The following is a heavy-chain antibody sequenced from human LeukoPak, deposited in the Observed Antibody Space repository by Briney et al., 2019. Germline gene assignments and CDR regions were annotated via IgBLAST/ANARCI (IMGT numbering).Heavy chain of an antibody. J-gene: IGHJ4*02. D-gene: IGHD6-19*01. CDR3: AIDPYSSGWRGGDYFDY. CDR1: GFTFSTYA. V-gene: IGHV3-23*01. Sequence: PEGSLRLSCAASGFTFSTYAMSWVRQAPGKGLEWVSSIGAGGGGGSTVYADSVKGRFAISRDNSKNTLFLQMNNLRAEDTAVYYCAIDPYSSGWRGGDYFDYWGQGTLVTVSS. CDR2: IGAGGGGGST.